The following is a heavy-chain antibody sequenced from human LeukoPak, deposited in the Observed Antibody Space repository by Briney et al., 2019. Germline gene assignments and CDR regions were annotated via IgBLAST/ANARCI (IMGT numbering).Heavy chain of an antibody. CDR2: INHSGST. CDR1: GGSISSSSSIC. CDR3: ARLGIAAAGNVY. Sequence: PSETLSLTCAVSGGSISSSSSICWTWVRQPPGEGLEWIGEINHSGSTNYNPSLKSRVTISVDTSKNQFSLKLSSVTAADTAVYYCARLGIAAAGNVYWGQGTLVTVSS. J-gene: IGHJ4*02. V-gene: IGHV4-4*02. D-gene: IGHD6-13*01.